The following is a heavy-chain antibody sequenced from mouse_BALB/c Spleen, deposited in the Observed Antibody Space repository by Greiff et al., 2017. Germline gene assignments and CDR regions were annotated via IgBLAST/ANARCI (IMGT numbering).Heavy chain of an antibody. CDR2: IWGGGST. CDR1: GFSLSSYS. V-gene: IGHV2-6-4*01. D-gene: IGHD1-1*01. Sequence: QVQLKQSGPGLVAPSQSLSITCTVSGFSLSSYSVHWVRQPPGKGLEWLGMIWGGGSTDYNSALNSRLSISKDNSKSQVFLKMNSLQTADTATYYCARRDGSSYGAWWYFDVWGAGTTVTVSS. CDR3: ARRDGSSYGAWWYFDV. J-gene: IGHJ1*01.